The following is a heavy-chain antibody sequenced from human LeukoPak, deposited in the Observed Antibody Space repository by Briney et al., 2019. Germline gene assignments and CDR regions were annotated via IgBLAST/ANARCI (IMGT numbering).Heavy chain of an antibody. CDR2: ISNNGGST. D-gene: IGHD6-19*01. J-gene: IGHJ4*02. CDR1: XXXXXXYA. Sequence: GGSLRLXCSASXXXXXXYAMHXXXXXPGXXLEYVSAISNNGGSTXYXXXVKGRFTISRDNSKNTLYLQMSSLRTEDTAVXYCXXALGQWLVYYFDCWXXGTLVTVSS. V-gene: IGHV3-64D*09. CDR3: XXALGQWLVYYFDC.